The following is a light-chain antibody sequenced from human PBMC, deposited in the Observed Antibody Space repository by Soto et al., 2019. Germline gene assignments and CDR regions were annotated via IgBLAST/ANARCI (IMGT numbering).Light chain of an antibody. CDR3: QQYGSKFT. V-gene: IGKV3-20*01. Sequence: EIILTQSPDTLSLSPGERATLSCRASQTVSSNYLAWCQQRPCQAPRLLIYGASTRAAGIPDRFSGSGSGTDFTLTITRIEPEDSAVYFCQQYGSKFTFGPGTKVDIK. CDR1: QTVSSNY. CDR2: GAS. J-gene: IGKJ3*01.